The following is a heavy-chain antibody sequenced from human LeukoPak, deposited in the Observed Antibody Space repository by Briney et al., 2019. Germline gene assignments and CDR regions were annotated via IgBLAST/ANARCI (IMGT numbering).Heavy chain of an antibody. Sequence: GGSLRLSCAASGFTVSSNYMSWVRQAPGKGLEWVSVIYSGGSTYYADSVKGRFTISRDNSKNTLYLQMNSLRAEDTAVYYCAREDYDSSGGAVYFDYWGQGTLVTVSS. CDR3: AREDYDSSGGAVYFDY. CDR2: IYSGGST. D-gene: IGHD3-22*01. V-gene: IGHV3-53*01. CDR1: GFTVSSNY. J-gene: IGHJ4*02.